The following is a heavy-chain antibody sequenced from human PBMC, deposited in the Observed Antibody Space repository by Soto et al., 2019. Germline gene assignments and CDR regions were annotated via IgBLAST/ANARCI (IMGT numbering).Heavy chain of an antibody. D-gene: IGHD6-6*01. CDR3: AREIAAREYYYYYGMDV. V-gene: IGHV1-18*04. CDR2: ISAYNGNT. J-gene: IGHJ6*02. Sequence: ASVKVSCKASGYTFTSYGISWVRQAPGQGLEWMGWISAYNGNTNYAQKLQGRVTMTADTSTSTAYMELRSLRSDDTAVYYCAREIAAREYYYYYGMDVWGQGTTVTVS. CDR1: GYTFTSYG.